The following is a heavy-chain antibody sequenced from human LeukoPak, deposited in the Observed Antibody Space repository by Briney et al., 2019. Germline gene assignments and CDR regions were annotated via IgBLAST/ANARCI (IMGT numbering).Heavy chain of an antibody. V-gene: IGHV3-7*01. CDR2: IKQDGSEK. CDR3: ARDLNYYGSGSYYNSFFDY. CDR1: GFTFSSYW. J-gene: IGHJ4*02. D-gene: IGHD3-10*01. Sequence: GGSLRLSCAASGFTFSSYWMSWVRQAPGKGLEWVANIKQDGSEKYYVDSVKGRFTISRDNAKNSLYLQMNSLRAEDTAVYYCARDLNYYGSGSYYNSFFDYWGQGTLVTVSS.